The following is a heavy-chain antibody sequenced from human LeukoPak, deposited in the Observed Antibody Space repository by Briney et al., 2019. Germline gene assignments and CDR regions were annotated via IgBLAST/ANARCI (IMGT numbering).Heavy chain of an antibody. V-gene: IGHV1-18*01. J-gene: IGHJ6*03. D-gene: IGHD3-3*01. Sequence: GASVKVSCKASGYTFTSYGISWVRQAPGQGLEWMGWISAYNGNTNYAQKLQGRVTMTTDTSTSTAYMELRSLRADETDVYYCGGVVGVVMGYYYYYMDVWGKGTTVTVSS. CDR1: GYTFTSYG. CDR3: GGVVGVVMGYYYYYMDV. CDR2: ISAYNGNT.